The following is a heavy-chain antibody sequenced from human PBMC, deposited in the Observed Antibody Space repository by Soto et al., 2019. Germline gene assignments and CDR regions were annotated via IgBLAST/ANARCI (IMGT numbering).Heavy chain of an antibody. J-gene: IGHJ4*02. CDR2: LYYTGTT. D-gene: IGHD1-26*01. Sequence: SSETLSLTCSVSGGSIGSSSYYFGWIRQPPGKGLEWIGSLYYTGTTNYNSSLKSRVTISADKSQNQFSLRLSSVTAADAAVYYCARVTFAGTATTHYFDDWGQGTPVTVSS. CDR3: ARVTFAGTATTHYFDD. V-gene: IGHV4-39*01. CDR1: GGSIGSSSYY.